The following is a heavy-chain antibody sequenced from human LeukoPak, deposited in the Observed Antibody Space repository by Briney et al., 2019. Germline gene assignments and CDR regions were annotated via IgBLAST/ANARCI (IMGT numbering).Heavy chain of an antibody. Sequence: GGSLRLSCAASGFTFSRYSMNWVRQAPGKGLEWVSSISSSSSYIYYADSVKGRFTISRDNAKNSLYLQMNSLRAEDTAVYYCARDQGYSGYDWTMGYYYYGMDVWGQGTTVTVSS. J-gene: IGHJ6*02. CDR2: ISSSSSYI. CDR3: ARDQGYSGYDWTMGYYYYGMDV. V-gene: IGHV3-21*01. D-gene: IGHD5-12*01. CDR1: GFTFSRYS.